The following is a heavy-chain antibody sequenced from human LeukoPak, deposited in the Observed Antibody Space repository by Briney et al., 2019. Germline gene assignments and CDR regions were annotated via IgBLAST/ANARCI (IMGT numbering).Heavy chain of an antibody. CDR3: ARGRGVRGVNDAFDI. CDR2: MYYSGST. V-gene: IGHV4-39*07. D-gene: IGHD3-10*01. Sequence: SETLSLTCTVSGGSISSRSYYWGWIRQPPGKGLEWIGSMYYSGSTYYNPSLKSRVTISVDTSKNQFSLKLSSVTAADTAVYYCARGRGVRGVNDAFDIWGQGTMVTVSS. J-gene: IGHJ3*02. CDR1: GGSISSRSYY.